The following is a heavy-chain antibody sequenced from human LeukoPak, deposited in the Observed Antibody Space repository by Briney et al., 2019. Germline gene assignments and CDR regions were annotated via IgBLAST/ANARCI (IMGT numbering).Heavy chain of an antibody. Sequence: GGSLRLSCAASGFTFSSYAMNWVRQAPGKGLEWVSAISGSGGSTYYADSVKGRFTISRDNSKNTLYLQMNSLRAEDTAVYYCATGGDYYGSGSYYNHDYWGQGTLVTVSS. CDR3: ATGGDYYGSGSYYNHDY. CDR2: ISGSGGST. J-gene: IGHJ4*02. D-gene: IGHD3-10*01. V-gene: IGHV3-23*01. CDR1: GFTFSSYA.